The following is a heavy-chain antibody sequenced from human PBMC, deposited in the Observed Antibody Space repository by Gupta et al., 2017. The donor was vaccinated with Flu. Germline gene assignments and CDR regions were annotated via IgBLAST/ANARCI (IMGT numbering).Heavy chain of an antibody. CDR2: IFSNDEK. V-gene: IGHV2-26*01. J-gene: IGHJ4*02. CDR3: ARIRASSGWKHHPDY. Sequence: QVTLKESGPVLVKPTETLTLTCTVSGFSLSNARMGVSWIRQPPGKALEWLAHIFSNDEKSYSTSLKSRLTISKDTSKSQVVLTRTNMDPVDTATYYCARIRASSGWKHHPDYWGQGTLFTVSS. CDR1: GFSLSNARMG. D-gene: IGHD6-19*01.